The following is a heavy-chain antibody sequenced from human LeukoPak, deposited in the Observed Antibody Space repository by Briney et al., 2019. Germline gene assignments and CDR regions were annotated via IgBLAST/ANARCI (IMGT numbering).Heavy chain of an antibody. V-gene: IGHV4-59*01. CDR2: IYYSGST. Sequence: SETLSLTCTVSDGSISSYYWSWVRQPPGKGLEWIGYIYYSGSTNYNPSLKSRVTISVDTSKNQFSLKLSSVTAADTAVYYCARRSLNYYDSSGFYFDSWGQGTLVTVSS. D-gene: IGHD3-22*01. CDR1: DGSISSYY. CDR3: ARRSLNYYDSSGFYFDS. J-gene: IGHJ4*02.